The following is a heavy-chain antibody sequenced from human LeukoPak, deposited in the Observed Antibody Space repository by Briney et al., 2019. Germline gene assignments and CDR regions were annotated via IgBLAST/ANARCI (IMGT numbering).Heavy chain of an antibody. CDR2: IYYSGST. J-gene: IGHJ4*02. D-gene: IGHD6-19*01. Sequence: SETLSLTCTVSGGSISSYYWSWIRQPPGKGLEWIGYIYYSGSTNYNPSLKSRVTISVDTSKNQFSLKLSSVTAADTAVYYCARDLGWSLGRFDYWGQGTLVTVSS. CDR3: ARDLGWSLGRFDY. V-gene: IGHV4-59*01. CDR1: GGSISSYY.